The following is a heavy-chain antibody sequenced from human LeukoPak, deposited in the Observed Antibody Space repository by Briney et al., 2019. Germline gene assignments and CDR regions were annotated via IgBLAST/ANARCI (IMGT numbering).Heavy chain of an antibody. CDR2: ISSSGSAI. D-gene: IGHD1-14*01. CDR3: TKDVLPGGADV. CDR1: RFTFSDYY. V-gene: IGHV3-11*01. Sequence: GGSLRLSCAASRFTFSDYYMSWMRQAPGRGLEWVSHISSSGSAIYYADSVKGRFTISRDNAKNSLFLQMNSLRPDDTALYFCTKDVLPGGADVWGQGTTVTVSS. J-gene: IGHJ6*02.